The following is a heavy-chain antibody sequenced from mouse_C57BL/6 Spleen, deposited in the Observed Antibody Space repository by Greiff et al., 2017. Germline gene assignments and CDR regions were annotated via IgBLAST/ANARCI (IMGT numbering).Heavy chain of an antibody. J-gene: IGHJ2*01. CDR3: ARAVSGSRTRYLDY. CDR2: IYPRSGNT. V-gene: IGHV1-81*01. D-gene: IGHD3-1*01. CDR1: GYTFTSYG. Sequence: VQLQESGAELARPGASVKLSCKASGYTFTSYGISWVKQRTGQGLEWIGDIYPRSGNTYYNEKFKGKATLTAAKSSSPAYMELRSLTAEDGAVYVCARAVSGSRTRYLDYWGQGTTLTVSS.